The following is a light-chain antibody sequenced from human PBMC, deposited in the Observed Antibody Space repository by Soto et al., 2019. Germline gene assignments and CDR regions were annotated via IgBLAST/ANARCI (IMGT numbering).Light chain of an antibody. V-gene: IGKV3-15*01. Sequence: IVMTQSPATLSVSPGERATLSCRASQSVSSNLAWYQQKPGQAPRLLIYGASTRATGIPARFSGSGSGTESTLTISCLHSEDFAVYSCQQYNNWTPLETFRQGSKVEIK. J-gene: IGKJ1*01. CDR1: QSVSSN. CDR2: GAS. CDR3: QQYNNWTPLET.